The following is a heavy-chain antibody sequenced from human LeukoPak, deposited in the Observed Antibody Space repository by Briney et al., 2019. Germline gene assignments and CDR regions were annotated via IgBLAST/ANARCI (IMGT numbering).Heavy chain of an antibody. CDR1: GFTFSYYW. V-gene: IGHV3-7*04. CDR3: ARDEHQFYHASSGRFDY. CDR2: IKQDGSEK. Sequence: GGSLRLSCAASGFTFSYYWMGWVRQAPGKGLEWVANIKQDGSEKYYVDSVKGRFTISRDNARNSLYLQMNSMRAEDTAVYYCARDEHQFYHASSGRFDYWGQGILVTVSS. J-gene: IGHJ4*02. D-gene: IGHD3-22*01.